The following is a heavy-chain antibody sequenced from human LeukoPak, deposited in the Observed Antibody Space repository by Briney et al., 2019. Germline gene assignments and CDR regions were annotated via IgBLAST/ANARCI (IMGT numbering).Heavy chain of an antibody. Sequence: PSETLSLTCTVSGGSISSSSYYWGWIRQPPGKGLEWIGNVYYSGTTNYNPSLESRVTMSVDTSKNQFSLKLKSVTAADTAVYFCARRFGYCSGNSCYPTYYFDYWGQGTLVTVSS. CDR2: VYYSGTT. V-gene: IGHV4-61*05. J-gene: IGHJ4*02. D-gene: IGHD2-15*01. CDR1: GGSISSSSYY. CDR3: ARRFGYCSGNSCYPTYYFDY.